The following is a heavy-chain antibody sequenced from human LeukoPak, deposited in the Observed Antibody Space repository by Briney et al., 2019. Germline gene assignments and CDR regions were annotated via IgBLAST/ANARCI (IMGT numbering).Heavy chain of an antibody. J-gene: IGHJ4*02. CDR2: INTNTGNP. Sequence: ASVKVSCTASGYSFTSYGMNWVRQAPGRGLEWMGWINTNTGNPTYAQGFTGRFVFSLDTSVSTAYLQISSLKAEDTAVYYCANHGDYLNYWGQGTLVTVSS. V-gene: IGHV7-4-1*02. D-gene: IGHD4-17*01. CDR1: GYSFTSYG. CDR3: ANHGDYLNY.